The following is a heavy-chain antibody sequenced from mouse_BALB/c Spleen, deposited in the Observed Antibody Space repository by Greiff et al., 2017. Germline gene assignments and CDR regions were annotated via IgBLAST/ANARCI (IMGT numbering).Heavy chain of an antibody. J-gene: IGHJ2*01. V-gene: IGHV1-69*02. CDR1: GYTFTSYW. CDR2: IDPSDSET. D-gene: IGHD1-1*01. CDR3: ASGYGSRYYFDY. Sequence: QVQLQQPGAELVKPGAPVKLSCKASGYTFTSYWMNWVKQRPGRGLEWIGRIDPSDSETHYNQKFKDKATLTVDKSSSTAYIQLSSLTSEDSAVYYCASGYGSRYYFDYWGQGTTLTVAS.